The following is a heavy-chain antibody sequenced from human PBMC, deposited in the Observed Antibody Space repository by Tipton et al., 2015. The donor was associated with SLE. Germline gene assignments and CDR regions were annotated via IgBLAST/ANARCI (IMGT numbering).Heavy chain of an antibody. V-gene: IGHV4-59*01. CDR3: ARRYCGGDCSSAGYWYFDL. J-gene: IGHJ2*01. CDR1: GGSINSYY. D-gene: IGHD2-21*01. CDR2: IYYSGST. Sequence: TLSLTCTVPGGSINSYYWSWMRQPPGKGLEWIGYIYYSGSTNYNPSLKSRVTISVDTSKNQFSLKLTSVTAADTAVYYCARRYCGGDCSSAGYWYFDLWGRGTLVTVSS.